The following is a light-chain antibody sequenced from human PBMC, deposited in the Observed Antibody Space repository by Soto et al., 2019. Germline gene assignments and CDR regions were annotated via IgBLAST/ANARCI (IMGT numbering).Light chain of an antibody. CDR3: QKYNSVPYT. CDR2: ATS. V-gene: IGKV1-27*01. J-gene: IGKJ2*01. CDR1: QDISNY. Sequence: DIQMTQSPSSLSASVGGRVSITCRASQDISNYIAWYQQKPGKVPKLLIYATSTLQSGVPSRFSGRVSVTDFTLTISGLQPEDAATYYCQKYNSVPYTFGRGTKLEI.